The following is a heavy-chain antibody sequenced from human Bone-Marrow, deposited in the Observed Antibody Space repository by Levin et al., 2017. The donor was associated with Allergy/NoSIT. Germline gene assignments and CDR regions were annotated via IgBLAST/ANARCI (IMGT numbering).Heavy chain of an antibody. CDR1: GFTFSSYA. V-gene: IGHV3-23*01. Sequence: GGSLRLSCAASGFTFSSYAMSWVRQAPGKGLEWVSAISGSGGSTYYADSVKGRFTISRDNSKNTLYLQMNSLRAEDTAVYYCAKIYDWEAAAGNGFDPWGQGTLVTVSS. D-gene: IGHD6-13*01. J-gene: IGHJ5*02. CDR2: ISGSGGST. CDR3: AKIYDWEAAAGNGFDP.